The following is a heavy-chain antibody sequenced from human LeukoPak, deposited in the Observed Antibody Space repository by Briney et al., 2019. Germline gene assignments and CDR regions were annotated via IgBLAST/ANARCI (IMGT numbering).Heavy chain of an antibody. D-gene: IGHD6-13*01. J-gene: IGHJ4*02. Sequence: GGSLRLSCAASGFTFSSYGIHWVRQAPGKGLEWVAFIRYDGSNKYYADSVKGRFTISRDNSKNTLYLQMNSLRAEDTAVYYCARDDYSSSWYDYWGQGTLVTVSS. CDR3: ARDDYSSSWYDY. V-gene: IGHV3-30*02. CDR1: GFTFSSYG. CDR2: IRYDGSNK.